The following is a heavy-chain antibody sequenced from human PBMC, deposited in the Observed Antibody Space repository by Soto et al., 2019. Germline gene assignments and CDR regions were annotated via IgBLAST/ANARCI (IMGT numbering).Heavy chain of an antibody. Sequence: QITLKESGPTLVRPTQTLTLTCTFSGFSLSTTGVGVGWIRQPPGKALEWLALIYWDDDKRYSPSLKSRLTSTKDTSKNEVILTMTNMDPVETARYYCAQRLPHYGLGRERGTWFDPWGQGTLVTVSS. CDR1: GFSLSTTGVG. CDR2: IYWDDDK. J-gene: IGHJ5*02. V-gene: IGHV2-5*02. D-gene: IGHD3-10*01. CDR3: AQRLPHYGLGRERGTWFDP.